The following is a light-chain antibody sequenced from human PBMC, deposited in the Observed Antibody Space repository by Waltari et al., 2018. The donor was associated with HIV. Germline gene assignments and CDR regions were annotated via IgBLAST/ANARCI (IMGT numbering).Light chain of an antibody. J-gene: IGLJ2*01. Sequence: QSVVTQEPSMTVSPGGTVTLTCSSATGPVVSDHYVHWFQQKPGQPPRPLIYSSTRRHPLTPERFSASLVGDRAALTLSNVWPEDQADYYCMLFFRTSYLFGGGTRVTVL. CDR2: SST. V-gene: IGLV7-43*01. CDR3: MLFFRTSYL. CDR1: TGPVVSDHY.